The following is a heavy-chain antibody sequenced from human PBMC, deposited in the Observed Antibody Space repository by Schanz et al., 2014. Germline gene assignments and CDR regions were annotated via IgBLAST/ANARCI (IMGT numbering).Heavy chain of an antibody. J-gene: IGHJ6*02. CDR3: AREEGWGIAAAGPKHYYYGMDV. D-gene: IGHD6-13*01. V-gene: IGHV3-30-3*01. CDR1: GFTLSSYA. CDR2: ISYDGSNK. Sequence: QVQLVESGGGVVQPGRSLRLSCAAYGFTLSSYAMHWVRQAPGKGLEWVAVISYDGSNKYYADSVKGRFTISRDNARNSLYLHMNTLGAEDTAVYYCAREEGWGIAAAGPKHYYYGMDVWGQGTTVTVSS.